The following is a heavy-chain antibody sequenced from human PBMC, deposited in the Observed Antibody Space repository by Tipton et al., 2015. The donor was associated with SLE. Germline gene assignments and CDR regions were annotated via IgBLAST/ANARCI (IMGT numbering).Heavy chain of an antibody. CDR1: GGSFSGYY. J-gene: IGHJ3*01. CDR3: ATSLNYYDSSGPGA. V-gene: IGHV4-34*01. Sequence: TLSLTCGVYGGSFSGYYWSWIRQSPEKGLEWIGEINYSGSTKYNPSLKSRVTISVDASKNQFSLRLSSMTAADTGRYYCATSLNYYDSSGPGAWGQGTMVTVSS. D-gene: IGHD3-22*01. CDR2: INYSGST.